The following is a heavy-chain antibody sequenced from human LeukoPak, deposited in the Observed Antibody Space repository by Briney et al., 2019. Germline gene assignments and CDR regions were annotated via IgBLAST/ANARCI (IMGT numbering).Heavy chain of an antibody. CDR2: IYPGYSDA. Sequence: GESLKISCKVSGYILTNNWIGWVRQVPGKGLEWMGLIYPGYSDAKYSPSFQGQVTFSVDKSISTAYLQWSSLKASDTAMYYCARLGGSPGDYWGQGTLVTVSS. J-gene: IGHJ4*02. CDR3: ARLGGSPGDY. CDR1: GYILTNNW. D-gene: IGHD1-26*01. V-gene: IGHV5-51*01.